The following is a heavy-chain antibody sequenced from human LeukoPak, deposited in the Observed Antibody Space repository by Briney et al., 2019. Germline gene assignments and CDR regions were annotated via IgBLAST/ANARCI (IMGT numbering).Heavy chain of an antibody. CDR1: GFSFSSYG. D-gene: IGHD2-8*02. J-gene: IGHJ6*02. V-gene: IGHV3-30*18. Sequence: GGSLRLSCAAPGFSFSSYGMHWVRQAPGKGLEWVALISYDGSSKYYADSVRGRFTISRDNSKNTLYLQMNSLRAEDTAVYYCAKDRGSTGLYGMDVWGQGTTVTVSS. CDR3: AKDRGSTGLYGMDV. CDR2: ISYDGSSK.